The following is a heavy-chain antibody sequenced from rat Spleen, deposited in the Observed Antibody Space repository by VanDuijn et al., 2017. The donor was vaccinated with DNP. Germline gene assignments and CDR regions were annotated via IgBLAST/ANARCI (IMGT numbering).Heavy chain of an antibody. D-gene: IGHD1-11*01. Sequence: EVQLVESGGGLVQPGRSLKLSCAASGFTFSNYGMAWVRQAPTKGLEWVATISYDGSSTWYRDSVKGRFTISRDNAKRILFLEMDSLRSEDTATYYCATGWVFDYWGQGVMVTVSS. J-gene: IGHJ2*01. CDR3: ATGWVFDY. CDR2: ISYDGSST. CDR1: GFTFSNYG. V-gene: IGHV5-29*01.